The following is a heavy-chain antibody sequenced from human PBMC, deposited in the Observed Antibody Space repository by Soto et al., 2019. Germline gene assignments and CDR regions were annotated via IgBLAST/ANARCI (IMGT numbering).Heavy chain of an antibody. CDR3: ARDRNLETSAWARDY. D-gene: IGHD6-19*01. V-gene: IGHV1-46*03. Sequence: QVQLVQSGAEVKKPGAAVEVSCKASGYTFTSHYVHWVRQAPGQGLEWMGLINANSGTTSYAQKFQGRVTMTRDTSTSTVYMELSSLIFEDTAVYYCARDRNLETSAWARDYWGQGTLVTVSS. CDR2: INANSGTT. CDR1: GYTFTSHY. J-gene: IGHJ4*02.